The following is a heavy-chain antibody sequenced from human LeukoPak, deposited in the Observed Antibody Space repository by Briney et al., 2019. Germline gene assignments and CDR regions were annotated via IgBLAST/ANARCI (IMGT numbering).Heavy chain of an antibody. CDR1: GGSISSGGYS. CDR3: ASREAAIGAFDI. D-gene: IGHD2-2*01. CDR2: IYHSGSS. Sequence: SQILSLTCAVSGGSISSGGYSWSWIRQPPGKGLEWIGYIYHSGSSYYNPSLKSRVTISVDRSKNQFSLKLSSVTAADTAVYYCASREAAIGAFDIWGQGTMVTVSS. J-gene: IGHJ3*02. V-gene: IGHV4-30-2*01.